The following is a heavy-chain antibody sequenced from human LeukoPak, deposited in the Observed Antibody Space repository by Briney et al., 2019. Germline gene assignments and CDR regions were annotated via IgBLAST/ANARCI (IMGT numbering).Heavy chain of an antibody. CDR2: IKQDGSEK. CDR3: ASQGGSGSFEDY. V-gene: IGHV3-7*01. CDR1: GFTFSSYW. J-gene: IGHJ4*02. Sequence: GGSLRLSYAASGFTFSSYWMSWVRQAPGKGLEWVANIKQDGSEKYYVDSVKGRFTISRDNAKNSLYLQMNSLRAEDTAVYYCASQGGSGSFEDYWGQGTLVTVSS. D-gene: IGHD1-26*01.